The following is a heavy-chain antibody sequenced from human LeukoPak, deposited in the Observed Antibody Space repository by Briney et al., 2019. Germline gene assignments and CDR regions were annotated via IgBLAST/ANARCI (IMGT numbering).Heavy chain of an antibody. CDR1: GDSVSSNSAA. CDR3: ARGIDYYGSGSYYEPDPYYYYYMDV. V-gene: IGHV6-1*01. D-gene: IGHD3-10*01. CDR2: TYYRSKWYN. Sequence: SQTLSLTCAISGDSVSSNSAAWNWIRQSPSRGLEWLGRTYYRSKWYNDYAVSVKSRITINPDTSKNQFSLQLNSVTPEDTAVYYCARGIDYYGSGSYYEPDPYYYYYMDVWGKGTTVTISS. J-gene: IGHJ6*03.